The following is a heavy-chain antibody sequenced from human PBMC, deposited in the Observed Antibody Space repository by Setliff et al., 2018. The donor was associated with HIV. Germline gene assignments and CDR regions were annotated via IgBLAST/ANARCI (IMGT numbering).Heavy chain of an antibody. D-gene: IGHD2-2*01. CDR1: GGSFSGY. Sequence: ASETLSLTCAVYGGSFSGYWSWIRQSPGKGLEWLGEINHSGNTHYDPSLKSRLTISIDTSKKQFSLKLTSVTAADAAIYYCVASSSWSCRLNYWGQGTLVTVS. V-gene: IGHV4-34*01. J-gene: IGHJ4*02. CDR2: INHSGNT. CDR3: VASSSWSCRLNY.